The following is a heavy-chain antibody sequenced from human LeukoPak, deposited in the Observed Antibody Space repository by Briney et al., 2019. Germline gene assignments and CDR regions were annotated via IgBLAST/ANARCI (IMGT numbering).Heavy chain of an antibody. CDR3: ARAVTMVRGVIIGGYRFAP. V-gene: IGHV4-59*11. CDR2: ISYSGST. Sequence: PSETLSLTCSVSGASISSHYWSWIRQPPGKGREWIGYISYSGSTNCNPSLKSRVTISLDTSKNQFSLKLTSVTAADTAVYYCARAVTMVRGVIIGGYRFAPWGQGTLVTVSS. J-gene: IGHJ5*02. D-gene: IGHD3-10*01. CDR1: GASISSHY.